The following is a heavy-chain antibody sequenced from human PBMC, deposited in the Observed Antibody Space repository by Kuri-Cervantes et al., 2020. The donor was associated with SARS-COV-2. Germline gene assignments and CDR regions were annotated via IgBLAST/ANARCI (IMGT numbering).Heavy chain of an antibody. D-gene: IGHD3-9*01. V-gene: IGHV3-7*05. CDR1: GFTFSSYW. J-gene: IGHJ4*02. CDR2: IKHDGGEE. CDR3: ARDMQILTGHYHLNFDY. Sequence: GESLKISCAVSGFTFSSYWMSWVRQASGKGLEWVADIKHDGGEEYYVDSVKGRFTISRDNAKNSLYLQMHSLRAEDTAVYYCARDMQILTGHYHLNFDYWGQGTLVTVSS.